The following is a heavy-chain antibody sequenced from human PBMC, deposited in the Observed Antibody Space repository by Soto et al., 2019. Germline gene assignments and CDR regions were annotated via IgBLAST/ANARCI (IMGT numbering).Heavy chain of an antibody. D-gene: IGHD6-19*01. CDR2: ISGSGSST. CDR1: VFTFSSYA. Sequence: GGSLRLSCAASVFTFSSYAMNWVRQAPGKGLEWVSVISGSGSSTYYADSVKGRFTISRDNSKNTLYLQMNSLRAEDTAVYYCASRSSGWYFDYWGQGTLVTVSS. CDR3: ASRSSGWYFDY. V-gene: IGHV3-23*01. J-gene: IGHJ4*02.